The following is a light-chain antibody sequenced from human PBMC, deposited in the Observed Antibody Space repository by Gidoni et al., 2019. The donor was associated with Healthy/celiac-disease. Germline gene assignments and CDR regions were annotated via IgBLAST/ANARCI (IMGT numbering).Light chain of an antibody. CDR1: SSDVGSYHL. CDR2: EGS. V-gene: IGLV2-23*03. J-gene: IGLJ2*01. CDR3: CSYAGSSTFYVV. Sequence: QSALTQPASVSGSPGQSITISCTGTSSDVGSYHLVSWYQQHPGKAPKLMIYEGSKRPSGVSNRFSGSKSGNTASLTISGLQAEDEADYYCCSYAGSSTFYVVFGGGTKLXV.